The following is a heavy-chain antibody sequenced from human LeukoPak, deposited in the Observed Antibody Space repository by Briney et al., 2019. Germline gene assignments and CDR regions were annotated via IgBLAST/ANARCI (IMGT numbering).Heavy chain of an antibody. J-gene: IGHJ6*03. Sequence: GGSLRLSCAASGFTFSSYGMHWVRQAPGKGLEWVAFIRYDGSNKYYADSVKGRFTISRDNSKNTLYLQMNSLRAEDTAVYYCARVGGYCSGGSCYTQYYYYYYMDVWGKGTTVTVSS. D-gene: IGHD2-15*01. CDR1: GFTFSSYG. CDR2: IRYDGSNK. CDR3: ARVGGYCSGGSCYTQYYYYYYMDV. V-gene: IGHV3-30*02.